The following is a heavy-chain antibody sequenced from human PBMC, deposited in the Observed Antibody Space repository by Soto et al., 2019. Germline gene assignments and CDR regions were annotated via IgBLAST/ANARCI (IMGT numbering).Heavy chain of an antibody. CDR2: INHSGST. Sequence: PSETLSLTCAVYGGSFSGYYWSWIRQSPGKGLEWIGEINHSGSTNYNPSLESRATVSVDRSRNQFSLELRSVTAADTAVYYCARVDGYFFFFDNWGQGTQVTVSS. V-gene: IGHV4-34*01. CDR1: GGSFSGYY. J-gene: IGHJ4*02. CDR3: ARVDGYFFFFDN. D-gene: IGHD3-22*01.